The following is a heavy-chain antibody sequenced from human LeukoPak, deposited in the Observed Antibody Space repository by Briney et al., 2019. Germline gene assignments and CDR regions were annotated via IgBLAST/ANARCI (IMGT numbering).Heavy chain of an antibody. CDR3: AREGSGSYYRDYYYYGMDV. J-gene: IGHJ6*02. CDR2: IIPIFGTA. CDR1: GGTFSSYA. V-gene: IGHV1-69*13. Sequence: SVKVSCKASGGTFSSYAISWVRQAPGQGLEWMGGIIPIFGTANYAQKFQGRVTITADESTSTAYMELSSLRSEDTAVYYCAREGSGSYYRDYYYYGMDVWGQGTTVTVSS. D-gene: IGHD3-10*01.